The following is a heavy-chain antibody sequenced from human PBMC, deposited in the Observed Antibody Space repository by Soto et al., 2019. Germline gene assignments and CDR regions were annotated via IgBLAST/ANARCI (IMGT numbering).Heavy chain of an antibody. CDR2: IYYSGST. CDR3: ARLKVGYCSGGSCYGNWFDH. D-gene: IGHD2-15*01. V-gene: IGHV4-59*01. CDR1: GGSISSYY. Sequence: PXETLSLTCTVSGGSISSYYWSWIRQPPGNGLEWIGYIYYSGSTNYNPSLKSRVTISVDTSKNQFSLKLSSVTAADTAVYYCARLKVGYCSGGSCYGNWFDHWGQGTLVTVSS. J-gene: IGHJ5*02.